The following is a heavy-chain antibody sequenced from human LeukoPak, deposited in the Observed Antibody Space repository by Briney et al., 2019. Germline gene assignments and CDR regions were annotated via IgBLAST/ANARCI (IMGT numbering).Heavy chain of an antibody. D-gene: IGHD1-1*01. CDR2: ISYDGSNK. J-gene: IGHJ4*02. V-gene: IGHV3-30*03. CDR1: GFTFSSYG. CDR3: ARDLERVFDY. Sequence: PGRSLRLSCAASGFTFSSYGMHWVRQAPGKGLEWVAVISYDGSNKYYADSVKGRFTISRDNSKNTLYLQMNSLRAEDTAVYYCARDLERVFDYWGQGTLVTVSS.